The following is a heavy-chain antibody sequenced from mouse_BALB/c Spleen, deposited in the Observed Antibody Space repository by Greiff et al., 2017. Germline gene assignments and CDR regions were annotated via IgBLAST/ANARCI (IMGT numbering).Heavy chain of an antibody. D-gene: IGHD2-12*01. Sequence: EVKVVESGGGLVKPGGSLKLSCAASGFTFSSYAMSWVRQTPEKRLEWVASISSGGSTYYPDSVTGRFTISRDNARNILYLQMNSLRSEDTAMYYCARGGSYDSGHAWFAYWGEGTLVTVSA. CDR1: GFTFSSYA. CDR2: ISSGGST. J-gene: IGHJ3*01. V-gene: IGHV5-6-5*01. CDR3: ARGGSYDSGHAWFAY.